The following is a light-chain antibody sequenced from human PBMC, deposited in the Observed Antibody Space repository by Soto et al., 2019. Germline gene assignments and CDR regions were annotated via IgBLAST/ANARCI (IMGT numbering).Light chain of an antibody. CDR2: EVS. V-gene: IGLV2-14*01. Sequence: QSALTQPASVSGSPGQSITITWTGTRSDVGGYNYVSWYQQHPGKAPKLMIYEVSHRPSGVSNRFSGSKSANTASLTISGLQAEDEADYYCSSYTSKNTRVFGGGTKVTVL. J-gene: IGLJ3*02. CDR1: RSDVGGYNY. CDR3: SSYTSKNTRV.